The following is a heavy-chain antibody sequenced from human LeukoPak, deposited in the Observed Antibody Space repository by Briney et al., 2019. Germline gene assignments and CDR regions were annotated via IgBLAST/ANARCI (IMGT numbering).Heavy chain of an antibody. Sequence: GGSLRLSCVASGFTLSSNWMHWVRQAPGKGLVWLSRINGVGSSTPYADSVKGRFTISRDNAKNTLFLQMNSLRAEDTAVYYCARGSSSGWPDYLDHWGRGTPVTVSS. CDR1: GFTLSSNW. J-gene: IGHJ4*01. D-gene: IGHD6-19*01. CDR2: INGVGSST. CDR3: ARGSSSGWPDYLDH. V-gene: IGHV3-74*01.